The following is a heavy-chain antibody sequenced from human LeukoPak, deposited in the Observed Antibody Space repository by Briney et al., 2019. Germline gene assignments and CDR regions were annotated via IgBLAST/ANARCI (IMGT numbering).Heavy chain of an antibody. CDR1: GGTFSSYA. J-gene: IGHJ5*02. V-gene: IGHV1-69*06. D-gene: IGHD3-22*01. Sequence: ASVKVSCKASGGTFSSYAISWVRQAPGQGLEWMGGIIPIFGTANYAQKFQGRVTITADKSTSTAYMELSSLRSEDTAVYYCARDSKYYYDSSGSPNWFDPWGQGTLVTVSS. CDR3: ARDSKYYYDSSGSPNWFDP. CDR2: IIPIFGTA.